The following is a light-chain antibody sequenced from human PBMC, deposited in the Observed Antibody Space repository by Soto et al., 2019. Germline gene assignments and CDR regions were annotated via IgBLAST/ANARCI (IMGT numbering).Light chain of an antibody. CDR1: QGITSY. V-gene: IGKV1-9*01. CDR3: QQLYSHPLT. CDR2: SAS. J-gene: IGKJ4*01. Sequence: IQLTQSPSSLSASVGDRVTITCRASQGITSYLAWYQQRPGKAPGLLIYSASTLQSGVPSRFSGSGYRTDFSLTISNLQPEDFATYYCQQLYSHPLTFGGGTKVDIK.